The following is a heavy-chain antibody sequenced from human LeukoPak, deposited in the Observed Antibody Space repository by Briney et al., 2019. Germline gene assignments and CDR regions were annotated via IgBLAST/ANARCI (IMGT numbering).Heavy chain of an antibody. Sequence: SETLSLTCAVSGNSISSGYYWGWIRQPPGKGLEWIGSIYHSGSTYYNPSLKSRVTISVDTSKNQFSLKLSSVTAADTAVYYCARDKEGSFDYWGQGTLVTVSS. CDR2: IYHSGST. J-gene: IGHJ4*02. V-gene: IGHV4-38-2*02. CDR1: GNSISSGYY. CDR3: ARDKEGSFDY.